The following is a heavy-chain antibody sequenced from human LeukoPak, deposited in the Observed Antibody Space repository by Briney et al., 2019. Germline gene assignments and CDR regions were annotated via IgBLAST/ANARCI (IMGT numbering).Heavy chain of an antibody. D-gene: IGHD3-22*01. CDR3: ARVAPFPAYYYDSSGYYFFDY. Sequence: NPSETLSLTCAVYGGSFSGYYWSWIRQPPGKGLEWIGEINHSGSTNYNPSLKSRVTISVDTSKNQFSLKLSSVTAADTAVYYCARVAPFPAYYYDSSGYYFFDYWGQGTLVTVSS. CDR2: INHSGST. J-gene: IGHJ4*02. V-gene: IGHV4-34*01. CDR1: GGSFSGYY.